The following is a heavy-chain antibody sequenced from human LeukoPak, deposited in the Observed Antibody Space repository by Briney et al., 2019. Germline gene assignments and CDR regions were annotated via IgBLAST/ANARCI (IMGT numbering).Heavy chain of an antibody. CDR2: IYSNSGRT. D-gene: IGHD3/OR15-3a*01. CDR3: ARSGHPMISIDY. Sequence: ASVKVSCKASGYTFTSYYIHWVRQAPGQGLEWMGLIYSNSGRTTTGQKFQGRVTMTLDTSTSTVYMQLRSLRSEDTAVYYCARSGHPMISIDYWGQGTLVSVCS. J-gene: IGHJ4*02. CDR1: GYTFTSYY. V-gene: IGHV1-46*01.